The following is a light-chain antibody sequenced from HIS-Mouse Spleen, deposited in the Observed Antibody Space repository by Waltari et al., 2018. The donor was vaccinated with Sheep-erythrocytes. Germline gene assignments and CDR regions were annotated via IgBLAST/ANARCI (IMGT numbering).Light chain of an antibody. CDR2: EVS. CDR3: SSDAGSNNWV. V-gene: IGLV2-8*01. CDR1: SSDVGGYNY. Sequence: QSALTQPPSASGSPGQSVTISCTGTSSDVGGYNYVSWYQHHPGKPPKLLIYEVSKRPSGVHDRFSGSKSGNTASLTVSGLQAEDEADYYCSSDAGSNNWVFGGGTKLTVL. J-gene: IGLJ3*02.